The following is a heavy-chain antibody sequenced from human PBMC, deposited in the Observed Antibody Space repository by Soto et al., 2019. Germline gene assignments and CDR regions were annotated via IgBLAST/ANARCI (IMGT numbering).Heavy chain of an antibody. V-gene: IGHV3-30*18. J-gene: IGHJ2*01. CDR3: AKARRLSRFLGWMDWYLDL. CDR1: GFTVSNYG. Sequence: QVQLVESGGGVVQPGRSLRLSCAASGFTVSNYGMHWVRQAPGTGLEWVALISDDGSNKYYADSVKGRFTISRDNSKSTLDLHMNSLRPEDTAVYYCAKARRLSRFLGWMDWYLDLWGRGTLVTVSS. CDR2: ISDDGSNK. D-gene: IGHD3-3*01.